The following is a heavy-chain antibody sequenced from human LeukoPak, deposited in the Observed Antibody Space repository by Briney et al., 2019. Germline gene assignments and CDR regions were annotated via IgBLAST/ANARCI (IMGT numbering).Heavy chain of an antibody. J-gene: IGHJ6*03. Sequence: GGSLRLSCAASGLSFSTFGMHWVRQAPGKGLEWVAFIRYDGGDKYFANSVKGRFTIFRDNSRNTLYLQMNSVRAEDTALYYCAKNYCSSTSCYSYYMDVWGKGTTVTASS. CDR3: AKNYCSSTSCYSYYMDV. CDR1: GLSFSTFG. CDR2: IRYDGGDK. V-gene: IGHV3-30*02. D-gene: IGHD2-2*02.